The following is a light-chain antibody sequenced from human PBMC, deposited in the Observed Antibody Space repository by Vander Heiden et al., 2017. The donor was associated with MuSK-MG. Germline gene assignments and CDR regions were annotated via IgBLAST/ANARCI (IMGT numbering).Light chain of an antibody. Sequence: SYELTQPSSVTVSPGQPARITCSGDVLAKKYARWLQQKPGQASFLLIYRGGERPSGVPERFSVSSSGTTVTLTINGAQAEDEADYYCYSATDNNWVFGGGTRLTVL. CDR1: VLAKKY. V-gene: IGLV3-27*01. CDR2: RGG. CDR3: YSATDNNWV. J-gene: IGLJ3*02.